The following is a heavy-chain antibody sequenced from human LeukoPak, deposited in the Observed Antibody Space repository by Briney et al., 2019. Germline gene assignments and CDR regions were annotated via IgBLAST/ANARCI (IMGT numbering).Heavy chain of an antibody. D-gene: IGHD6-19*01. J-gene: IGHJ4*02. V-gene: IGHV4-59*01. CDR3: ASMYSSGWYVY. CDR2: IYYTGST. Sequence: PSETLSLTCTVSGGSISSYYWSWIRQPPGKGLEWIGYIYYTGSTNYNPSLKSRVTISVDTSKNQFSLRLRSVTAADTAVYYCASMYSSGWYVYWGQGTLVTVSS. CDR1: GGSISSYY.